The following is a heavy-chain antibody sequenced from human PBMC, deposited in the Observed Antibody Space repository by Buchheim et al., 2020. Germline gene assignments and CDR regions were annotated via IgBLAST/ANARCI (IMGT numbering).Heavy chain of an antibody. CDR2: ISYDGSNK. Sequence: QVQLVESGGGVVQPGRSLRLSCAASGFTFSSYGMHWVRQAPGKGLEWVAVISYDGSNKYYADSVKGRFTISRDNSQNTLYLQMNSLRAEDTAVYYCAKGRRLGGDAAEYFQHWGQGTL. D-gene: IGHD4-17*01. V-gene: IGHV3-30*18. CDR3: AKGRRLGGDAAEYFQH. J-gene: IGHJ1*01. CDR1: GFTFSSYG.